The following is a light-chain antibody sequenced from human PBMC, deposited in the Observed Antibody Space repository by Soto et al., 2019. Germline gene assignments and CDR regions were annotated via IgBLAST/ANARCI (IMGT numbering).Light chain of an antibody. CDR2: DVI. Sequence: QYALTQPDSVSGSTGQSITISCTGTSSDVGGYNYVSWYQQHPAKAPKLMIYDVINRPAGVSNRLSGSKSGNTASLTIAGLQCEGEADYYCSSYTRSSTLVIGGGTKLTLL. CDR3: SSYTRSSTLV. V-gene: IGLV2-14*01. CDR1: SSDVGGYNY. J-gene: IGLJ2*01.